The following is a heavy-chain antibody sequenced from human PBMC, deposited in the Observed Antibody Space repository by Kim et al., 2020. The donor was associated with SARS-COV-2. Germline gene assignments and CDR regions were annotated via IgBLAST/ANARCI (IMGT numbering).Heavy chain of an antibody. J-gene: IGHJ6*02. Sequence: SVKVSCKASGGTFSSYAISWVRQAPGQGLEWMGGIIPIFGTANYAQKFQGRVTITADESTSTAYMELSSLRSEDTAVYYCARDGYCSGGSCFTKPRYYYGMDVWGQGTTVTVSS. D-gene: IGHD2-15*01. CDR2: IIPIFGTA. CDR1: GGTFSSYA. CDR3: ARDGYCSGGSCFTKPRYYYGMDV. V-gene: IGHV1-69*13.